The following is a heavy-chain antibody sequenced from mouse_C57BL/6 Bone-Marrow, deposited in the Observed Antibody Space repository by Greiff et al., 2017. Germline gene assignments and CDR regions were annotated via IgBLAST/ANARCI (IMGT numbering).Heavy chain of an antibody. CDR2: IYPGSGST. D-gene: IGHD1-1*01. J-gene: IGHJ3*01. CDR3: ARGVYGSSPVAY. Sequence: QVQLKQPGAELVKPGASVKMSCKASGYTFTSYWITWVKQRPGQGLEWIGDIYPGSGSTNYNEKFKSKATLTVDTSSSTAYMQLSSLTSEDSAVYYCARGVYGSSPVAYWGQGTLVTVSA. CDR1: GYTFTSYW. V-gene: IGHV1-55*01.